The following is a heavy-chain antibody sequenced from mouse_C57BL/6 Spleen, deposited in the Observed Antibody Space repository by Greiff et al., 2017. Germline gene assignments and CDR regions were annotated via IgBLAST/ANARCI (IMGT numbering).Heavy chain of an antibody. Sequence: EVQLQQSGPELVKPGASVKIPCKASGYTFTDYNMDWVKQSHGKSLEWIGDINPNNGGTIYNQKFKGKATLTVDKSSSTAYMELRSLTSEDTAVYYCARSGDGYSHRYFDVWGTGTTVTVSS. CDR3: ARSGDGYSHRYFDV. D-gene: IGHD2-3*01. J-gene: IGHJ1*03. V-gene: IGHV1-18*01. CDR2: INPNNGGT. CDR1: GYTFTDYN.